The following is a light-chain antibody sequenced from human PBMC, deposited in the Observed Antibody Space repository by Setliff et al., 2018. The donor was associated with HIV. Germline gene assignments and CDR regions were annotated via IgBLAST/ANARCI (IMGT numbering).Light chain of an antibody. J-gene: IGLJ1*01. V-gene: IGLV2-14*03. CDR1: SSDVGGYNY. Sequence: QSVLTQPASVSGSPGQSITISCTGTSSDVGGYNYVSWYQQHPGKAPQLMISDVTNRPSGVSNRFSGSKSGNTASLTISGLQAEDEADYYCSSYTSTTPLYVFGPGTRSPS. CDR3: SSYTSTTPLYV. CDR2: DVT.